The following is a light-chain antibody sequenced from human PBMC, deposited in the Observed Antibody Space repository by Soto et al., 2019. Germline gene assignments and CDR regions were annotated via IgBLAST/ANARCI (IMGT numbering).Light chain of an antibody. Sequence: EIVMTQSPATLSVSPGERATLSCWASQSVSSNLAWYQQKPGQAPRLLIFGASTRATGIPARFSGSGSGTELTLTISSLQSEDFAVYYCQQYNNWPFTFGPGTKVDIK. V-gene: IGKV3-15*01. CDR3: QQYNNWPFT. CDR1: QSVSSN. J-gene: IGKJ3*01. CDR2: GAS.